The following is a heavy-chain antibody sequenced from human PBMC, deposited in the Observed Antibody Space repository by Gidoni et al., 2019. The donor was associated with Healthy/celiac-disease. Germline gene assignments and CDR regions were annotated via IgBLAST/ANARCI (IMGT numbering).Heavy chain of an antibody. D-gene: IGHD4-4*01. V-gene: IGHV1-46*01. J-gene: IGHJ6*02. CDR3: AVLDATVTTMWDQTNYYYYGMDV. CDR1: GYTFTSYY. CDR2: INPSGGST. Sequence: QVQLVQSGAEVKKPGASVKVSCKASGYTFTSYYMHWVRQAPGQGLEWMGIINPSGGSTSYAQKFQGRVTMTRDTSTSTVYMELSSLRSEDTAVYYCAVLDATVTTMWDQTNYYYYGMDVWGQGTTVTVSS.